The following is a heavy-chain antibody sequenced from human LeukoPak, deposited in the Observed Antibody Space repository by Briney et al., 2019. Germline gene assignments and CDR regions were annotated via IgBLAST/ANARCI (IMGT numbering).Heavy chain of an antibody. CDR1: DDTFTTYR. J-gene: IGHJ4*02. Sequence: GASVRVSCKASDDTFTTYRVSWVRQATWVRQAPGQGLEWTGWISPNNGRTNYAQKFQGRLTMTTDTSTNTAYLDLRSLRSDDTAIYYCALSYFDRSGYFHWGQGTLVAVSS. V-gene: IGHV1-18*01. CDR3: ALSYFDRSGYFH. CDR2: ISPNNGRT. D-gene: IGHD3-22*01.